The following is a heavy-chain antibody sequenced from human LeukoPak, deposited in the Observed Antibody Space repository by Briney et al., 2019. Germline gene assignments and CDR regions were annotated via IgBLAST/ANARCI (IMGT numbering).Heavy chain of an antibody. J-gene: IGHJ4*02. V-gene: IGHV5-51*01. CDR2: IYPGDSDT. CDR1: GYSFTSYW. CDR3: ARHSYCSSTSCYPDY. D-gene: IGHD2-2*01. Sequence: GESLKISCEGSGYSFTSYWIGWVRQMPGKGLEWMGIIYPGDSDTRYSPSFQGQVTISADKSISTAYLQWSSLKASDTAMYYCARHSYCSSTSCYPDYWGQGTLVTVSS.